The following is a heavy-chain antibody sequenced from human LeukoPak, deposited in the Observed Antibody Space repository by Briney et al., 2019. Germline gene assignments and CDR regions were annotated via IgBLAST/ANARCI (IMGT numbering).Heavy chain of an antibody. J-gene: IGHJ4*02. CDR3: ARQSGDQSSAWYFDA. V-gene: IGHV4-39*01. Sequence: SGTLSLTCTVSGGSLRSSGHWWVWIRQPPGKGLEWIGSIHYSGKVYYNPSLKSRVTTSVDTSTDQFSLRLSSATAADTAIYYCARQSGDQSSAWYFDAWGQGTLVTVSS. CDR1: GGSLRSSGHW. CDR2: IHYSGKV. D-gene: IGHD6-19*01.